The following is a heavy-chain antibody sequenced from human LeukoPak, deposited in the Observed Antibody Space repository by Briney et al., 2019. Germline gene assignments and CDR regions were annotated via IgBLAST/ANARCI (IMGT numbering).Heavy chain of an antibody. V-gene: IGHV1-2*02. D-gene: IGHD2-2*01. CDR2: INPNSGGT. CDR3: AVADGQIVPGTTSYYYYGMDV. Sequence: ASVKVSCKASGYTFTAYYMHWVRQAPGQGLEWMGWINPNSGGTNHAQKFQDRVTMTRDTSISTAYMELSGLRSDDAAVYYCAVADGQIVPGTTSYYYYGMDVWGQGTTVTVSS. CDR1: GYTFTAYY. J-gene: IGHJ6*02.